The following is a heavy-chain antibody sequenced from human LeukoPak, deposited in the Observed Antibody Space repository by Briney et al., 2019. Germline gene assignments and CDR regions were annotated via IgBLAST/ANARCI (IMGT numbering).Heavy chain of an antibody. CDR3: ARVQVRSGSYPFYYYYMDV. CDR1: GYTFTGYY. D-gene: IGHD1-26*01. V-gene: IGHV1-2*02. J-gene: IGHJ6*03. Sequence: ASVKVSCKASGYTFTGYYMHWVRQAPGQGLEWMGWINPNSGGTNYAQKFQGRVTMTRDTSISTAYMELSRLRSDDTAVYYCARVQVRSGSYPFYYYYMDVWGKGTTVTVAS. CDR2: INPNSGGT.